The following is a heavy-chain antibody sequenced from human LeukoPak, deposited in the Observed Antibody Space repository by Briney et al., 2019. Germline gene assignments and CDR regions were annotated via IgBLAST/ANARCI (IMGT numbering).Heavy chain of an antibody. CDR2: IYYSGST. Sequence: PSQTLSLTCTVSGGSISSGDYYWSWIRQPPGKGLEWIGYIYYSGSTYYNPSLKSRVTISVDTSKNQFSLKLSSVTAADTAVYYCASLLWVPAFGGDYWGQGTLVTVSS. CDR3: ASLLWVPAFGGDY. J-gene: IGHJ4*02. D-gene: IGHD2-2*01. V-gene: IGHV4-30-4*08. CDR1: GGSISSGDYY.